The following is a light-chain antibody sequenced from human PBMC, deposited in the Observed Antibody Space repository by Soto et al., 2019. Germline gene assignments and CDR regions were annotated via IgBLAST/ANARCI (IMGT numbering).Light chain of an antibody. Sequence: EIVLTQSPATLSLSPGERATLSCRASQSVSSYLAWYQQKPGQAPRLLIYDASNRATGIPARFSGSGSGTDFTISISSLDPEDFAVYYSQQRRGTFGQGTKLEIK. V-gene: IGKV3-11*01. CDR3: QQRRGT. CDR1: QSVSSY. CDR2: DAS. J-gene: IGKJ2*02.